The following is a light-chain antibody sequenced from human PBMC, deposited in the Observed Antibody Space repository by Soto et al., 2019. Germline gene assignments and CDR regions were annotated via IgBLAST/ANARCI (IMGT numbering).Light chain of an antibody. CDR2: SNN. V-gene: IGLV1-44*01. J-gene: IGLJ1*01. Sequence: VVTQPPSASGTPGQRVTISCSGSSSNIGSNTVNWYQQLPGTAPKLLIYSNNERPSGVPDRFSGSKSGTSASLAISGLQSEDEADFYCAAWDDSLNAYVIGTGTKLTVL. CDR1: SSNIGSNT. CDR3: AAWDDSLNAYV.